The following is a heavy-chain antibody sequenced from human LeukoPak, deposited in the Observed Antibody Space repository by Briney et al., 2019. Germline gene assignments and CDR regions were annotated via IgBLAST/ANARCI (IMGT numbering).Heavy chain of an antibody. D-gene: IGHD1-1*01. CDR3: ARGQEFDDGVFDS. Sequence: PGGSLRLSCAASGFSFSSYWMHWVRQAPGTGLVWVSRIKSDGSTTNYADFVKGRFTISRDNSKNTVYLQMNSLRVEDTAIYYCARGQEFDDGVFDSWGQGTLVTVSS. V-gene: IGHV3-74*01. CDR2: IKSDGSTT. J-gene: IGHJ4*02. CDR1: GFSFSSYW.